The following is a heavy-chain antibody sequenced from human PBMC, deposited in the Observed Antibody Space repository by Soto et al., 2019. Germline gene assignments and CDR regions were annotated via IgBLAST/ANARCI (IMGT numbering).Heavy chain of an antibody. J-gene: IGHJ2*01. CDR1: GDSISNVY. D-gene: IGHD3-16*01. CDR2: VSASART. CDR3: ATGMGRYLDF. Sequence: QVQLQESGPGLVKPSETLSLTCTVSGDSISNVYWSWIRQPAGKGLESMGRVSASARTNYNPSLPSRVTLSHDTSKNQSSHRLSSVSAADTAVYFCATGMGRYLDFGGRGTLVIVSS. V-gene: IGHV4-4*07.